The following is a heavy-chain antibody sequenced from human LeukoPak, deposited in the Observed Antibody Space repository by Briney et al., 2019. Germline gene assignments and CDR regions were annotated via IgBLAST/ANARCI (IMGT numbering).Heavy chain of an antibody. Sequence: SQTLSLTCTVSGGSISSGGYYWSWIRQHPGKGLEWIGYIYYSGSTYYNPSLKSRVTISVDTSKNQFSLKLSSVTAADTAVYYRARESITMVRGVISDGMDVWGKGTTVTVSS. D-gene: IGHD3-10*01. CDR3: ARESITMVRGVISDGMDV. V-gene: IGHV4-31*03. CDR2: IYYSGST. J-gene: IGHJ6*04. CDR1: GGSISSGGYY.